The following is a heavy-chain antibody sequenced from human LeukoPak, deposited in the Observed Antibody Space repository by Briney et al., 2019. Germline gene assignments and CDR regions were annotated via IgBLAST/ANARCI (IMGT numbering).Heavy chain of an antibody. CDR1: GYSFTSYW. D-gene: IGHD6-19*01. Sequence: GESLKISCKGSGYSFTSYWIGWVRQMPGKGLEWMGIMYPGDPDTRYSPSFQGQVTISADKSISTAYLQWSSLKASDTAMYYCASHRQWLVGHGGFEIWGKGTMVSVSS. CDR2: MYPGDPDT. V-gene: IGHV5-51*01. CDR3: ASHRQWLVGHGGFEI. J-gene: IGHJ3*02.